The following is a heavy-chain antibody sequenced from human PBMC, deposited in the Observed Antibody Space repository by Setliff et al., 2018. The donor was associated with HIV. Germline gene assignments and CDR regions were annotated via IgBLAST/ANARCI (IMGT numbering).Heavy chain of an antibody. Sequence: ASVKVSCKPSGYSFTNHYMHWVRQAPGQGLEWMGVINPSGGSTSYAQKFQGRVTMTRDTSTSTVYMELSSLRSEDTAMYYCARRRSEVGAPFDYWGQGTLVTVSS. J-gene: IGHJ4*02. D-gene: IGHD1-26*01. V-gene: IGHV1-46*01. CDR1: GYSFTNHY. CDR2: INPSGGST. CDR3: ARRRSEVGAPFDY.